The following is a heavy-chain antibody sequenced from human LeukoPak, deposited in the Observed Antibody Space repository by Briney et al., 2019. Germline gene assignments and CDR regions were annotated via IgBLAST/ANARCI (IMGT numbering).Heavy chain of an antibody. J-gene: IGHJ4*02. V-gene: IGHV3-66*01. Sequence: GGSLRLSCAASGFTVSSNYMSWVRQAPGKGLEWVSVIYSDGNTYYADSVKGRFTISRDNAKNSLYLQMNRLRAEDTAVYYCARERQLERLAFGKEGSAFDYWGQGTLVTVSS. CDR3: ARERQLERLAFGKEGSAFDY. CDR2: IYSDGNT. D-gene: IGHD1-1*01. CDR1: GFTVSSNY.